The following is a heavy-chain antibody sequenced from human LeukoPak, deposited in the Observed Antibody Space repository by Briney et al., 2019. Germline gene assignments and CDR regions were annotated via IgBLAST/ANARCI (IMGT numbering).Heavy chain of an antibody. CDR1: GFTFSDHH. J-gene: IGHJ4*02. CDR2: IRNKANHYTT. V-gene: IGHV3-72*01. Sequence: GGSLRHSCAASGFTFSDHHMEWVRQAPGEELEWVARIRNKANHYTTEYAASVKGRFTISRDDSENSLYLQMDSLKTEDTAVYYCARSPLGIAPFDYWGQGTLVTVSS. CDR3: ARSPLGIAPFDY. D-gene: IGHD7-27*01.